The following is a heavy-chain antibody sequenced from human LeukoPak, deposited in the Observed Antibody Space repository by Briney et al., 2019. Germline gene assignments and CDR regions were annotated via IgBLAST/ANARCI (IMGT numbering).Heavy chain of an antibody. V-gene: IGHV3-21*01. CDR2: ISSSSSYI. Sequence: GGSLRLSCAASGFTFSSYSMNWVRQAPGKGLEWVSSISSSSSYIYYADSVKGRFTISRDNAKNSLYLQMNSLRAEDTAVYYCAILEWPRYYYYMDVWGKGTAVTISS. CDR1: GFTFSSYS. CDR3: AILEWPRYYYYMDV. D-gene: IGHD3-3*01. J-gene: IGHJ6*03.